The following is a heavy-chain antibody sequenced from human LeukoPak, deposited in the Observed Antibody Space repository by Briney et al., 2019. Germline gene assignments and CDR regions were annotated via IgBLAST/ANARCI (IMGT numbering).Heavy chain of an antibody. D-gene: IGHD1-26*01. CDR2: IGIWNSPI. CDR1: GFTFTRHS. J-gene: IGHJ4*02. CDR3: ARDRGNSIVGADFDS. Sequence: GGSLSLSCAASGFTFTRHSTNWVRQAPGKGLEWVSFIGIWNSPIHYAASVRGRFTISRDNAKNSIYLQMNSLRVEDTAVYYCARDRGNSIVGADFDSWGQGTLVTVSS. V-gene: IGHV3-48*01.